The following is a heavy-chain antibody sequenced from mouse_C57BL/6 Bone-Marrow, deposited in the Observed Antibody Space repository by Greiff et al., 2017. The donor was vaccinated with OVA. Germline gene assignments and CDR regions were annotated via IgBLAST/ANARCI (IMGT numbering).Heavy chain of an antibody. CDR1: GFTFSSYA. Sequence: EVQGVESGEGLVKPGGSLKLSCAASGFTFSSYAMSWVRQTPEKRLEWVAYISSGGDYIYYADTVKGRFTISRDNARNTRYLQMSRLKAEDTAMDYCARVQWVGGGGRLFAYWGQGTLVTVSA. D-gene: IGHD6-1*01. J-gene: IGHJ3*01. V-gene: IGHV5S21*01. CDR3: ARVQWVGGGGRLFAY. CDR2: ISSGGDYI.